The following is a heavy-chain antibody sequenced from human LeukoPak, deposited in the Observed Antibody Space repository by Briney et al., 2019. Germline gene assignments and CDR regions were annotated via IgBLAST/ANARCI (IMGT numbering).Heavy chain of an antibody. V-gene: IGHV4-34*01. CDR3: ARGQVVDY. J-gene: IGHJ4*02. CDR2: INHSGST. CDR1: GGSFSFYY. Sequence: SETVSLTCAVYGGSFSFYYWSWIRHPPGKGLEWIGEINHSGSTNYNQSLKSRVTISVDTSKNQYSLKLSSVTAADTAVYYCARGQVVDYWGQGTLVTVSS. D-gene: IGHD2-15*01.